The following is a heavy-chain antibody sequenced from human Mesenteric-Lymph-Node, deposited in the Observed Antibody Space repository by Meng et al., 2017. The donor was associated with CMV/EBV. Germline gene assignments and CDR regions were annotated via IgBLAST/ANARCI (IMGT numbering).Heavy chain of an antibody. CDR1: GFTFSSCW. Sequence: GGSLRPSCAASGFTFSSCWLSWVRQAPGKGLEWVANIKQDGSEKYYVDAVKGRFTISRDNAKNTLYLQMNSLRAEDTAVYYCARDPGAPYYYFFDYWGQGTLVTVSS. D-gene: IGHD1-26*01. CDR2: IKQDGSEK. J-gene: IGHJ4*02. V-gene: IGHV3-7*01. CDR3: ARDPGAPYYYFFDY.